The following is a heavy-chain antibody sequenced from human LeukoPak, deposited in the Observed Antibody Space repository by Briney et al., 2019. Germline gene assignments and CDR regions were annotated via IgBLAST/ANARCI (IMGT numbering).Heavy chain of an antibody. CDR1: GFTFSSYA. V-gene: IGHV3-64*01. J-gene: IGHJ4*02. Sequence: GGSLRLSCAASGFTFSSYAMHWVRQAPGKGLEYVSAISSNGGSTYYANSVKGRFTISRDNSKNTLYLQMGSLRAEDMAVYYCARGDSSGWFSSFDYWGEGTRVSVS. D-gene: IGHD6-19*01. CDR2: ISSNGGST. CDR3: ARGDSSGWFSSFDY.